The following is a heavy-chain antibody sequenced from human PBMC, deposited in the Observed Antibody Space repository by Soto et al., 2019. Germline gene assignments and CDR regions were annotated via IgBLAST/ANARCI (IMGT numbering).Heavy chain of an antibody. D-gene: IGHD2-2*01. Sequence: QVQLVQSGAEVKKPGSSVKVSCKASGGTFSSYAISWVRQAPGQGLEWMGGIMPISDTTNYAQKFQGRVTITADESTSTAYMELSSLRSEDTAVYYWARSQGSSTSLEIYYYYYYGMDVWGQGTTVTVSS. J-gene: IGHJ6*02. CDR1: GGTFSSYA. CDR3: ARSQGSSTSLEIYYYYYYGMDV. CDR2: IMPISDTT. V-gene: IGHV1-69*01.